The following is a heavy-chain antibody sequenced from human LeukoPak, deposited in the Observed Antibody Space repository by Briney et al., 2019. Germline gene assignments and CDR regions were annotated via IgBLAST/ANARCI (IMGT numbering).Heavy chain of an antibody. D-gene: IGHD1-26*01. CDR2: IRSDGSIT. CDR1: GFTFSGHW. V-gene: IGHV3-74*01. Sequence: GGSLRLSCAAYGFTFSGHWMHWVHQAPGKGLAWVSVIRSDGSITTYADSVKGRFTIARDTAKNTLYLQMNSLRAEDTAVYYCARDGRSGNFDKWGQGTLVSVSS. CDR3: ARDGRSGNFDK. J-gene: IGHJ4*02.